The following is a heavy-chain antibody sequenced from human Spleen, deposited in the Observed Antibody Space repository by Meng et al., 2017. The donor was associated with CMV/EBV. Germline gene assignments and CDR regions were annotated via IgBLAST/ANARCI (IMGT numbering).Heavy chain of an antibody. D-gene: IGHD4-11*01. CDR1: GGSISSYY. V-gene: IGHV4-59*01. CDR3: ARGKGTTLDY. CDR2: FYYSGST. J-gene: IGHJ4*02. Sequence: GSLRLSCIVSGGSISSYYGSWIRQPPGKGLEWIGYFYYSGSTNYNPSLKSRVTISVDTSKNQFSLKLNSVTAADTAVYYCARGKGTTLDYWGQGTLVTVSS.